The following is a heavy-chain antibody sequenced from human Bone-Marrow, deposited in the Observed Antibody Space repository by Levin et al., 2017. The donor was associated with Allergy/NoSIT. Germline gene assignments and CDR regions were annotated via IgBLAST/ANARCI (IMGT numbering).Heavy chain of an antibody. CDR2: VYWDDDK. D-gene: IGHD3-16*01. CDR1: GFSLTTSGVG. Sequence: SGPTLVKPTETLTLTCTFSGFSLTTSGVGVAWIRQPPGKALEWLALVYWDDDKHYSPSLKNRLTITKDPSKNQVVLTMTNMDPVDSATYFCAHQYDSDLYVRAGFDVWGQGTKVTVSS. J-gene: IGHJ3*01. CDR3: AHQYDSDLYVRAGFDV. V-gene: IGHV2-5*02.